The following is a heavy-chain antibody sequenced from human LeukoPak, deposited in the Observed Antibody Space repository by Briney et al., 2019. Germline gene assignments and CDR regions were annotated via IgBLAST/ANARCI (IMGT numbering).Heavy chain of an antibody. Sequence: GGSLRLSCAASGFTFSSYSMNWVRQAPGKGLEWVSSISSSSSYIYYADSVKCRFTISRDNAKNSLYLQMNSLRAEDTAVYYCARDRAGEVDYWGQGTLVTVSS. J-gene: IGHJ4*02. CDR2: ISSSSSYI. D-gene: IGHD1-26*01. CDR1: GFTFSSYS. V-gene: IGHV3-21*01. CDR3: ARDRAGEVDY.